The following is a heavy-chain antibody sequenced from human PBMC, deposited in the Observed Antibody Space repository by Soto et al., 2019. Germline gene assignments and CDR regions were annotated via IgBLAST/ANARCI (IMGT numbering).Heavy chain of an antibody. V-gene: IGHV3-30*18. Sequence: QVQLVESGGGVVQPGRSLRLSCAASGFTFSSYGMHWVRQSPGKGLEWVAVISYDGSNKYYADSVKGRLTISRDNSKNTVYLQMNRRRGEDAAVYYCAKDNGSGCDWLRVGDASDIWGQGTMVTVSS. CDR3: AKDNGSGCDWLRVGDASDI. D-gene: IGHD5-12*01. J-gene: IGHJ3*02. CDR2: ISYDGSNK. CDR1: GFTFSSYG.